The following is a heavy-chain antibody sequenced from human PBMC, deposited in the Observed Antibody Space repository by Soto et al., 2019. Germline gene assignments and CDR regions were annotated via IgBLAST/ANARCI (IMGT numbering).Heavy chain of an antibody. CDR3: AIFYDFWTGPRDY. V-gene: IGHV3-53*01. Sequence: GSLRLSCAASGRSGGSNYMSWVRQAPGKGLEWVAVIYSGGSTYYADSVEGRFTISRDDSKNTVFLQMDRLRAEDTALYYCAIFYDFWTGPRDYWGQGILVTVSS. CDR1: GRSGGSNY. D-gene: IGHD3-3*01. CDR2: IYSGGST. J-gene: IGHJ4*02.